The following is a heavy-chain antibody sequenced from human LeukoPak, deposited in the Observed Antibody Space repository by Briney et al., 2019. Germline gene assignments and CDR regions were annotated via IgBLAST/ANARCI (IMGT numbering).Heavy chain of an antibody. D-gene: IGHD6-6*01. J-gene: IGHJ4*02. CDR1: GFTISSYW. CDR2: IKPDGSEE. Sequence: GGSLRLSCAASGFTISSYWMTWVRQAPGKGLEWVANIKPDGSEEYYVDSVKGRFTISRDNAKNSLYLQLNSLRAEDTAVYYCASQPSVADLDYWGQGTLVTVSS. CDR3: ASQPSVADLDY. V-gene: IGHV3-7*01.